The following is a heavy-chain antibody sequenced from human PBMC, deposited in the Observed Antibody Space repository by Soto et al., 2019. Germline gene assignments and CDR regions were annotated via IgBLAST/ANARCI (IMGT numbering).Heavy chain of an antibody. CDR1: GYTFTGYY. Sequence: ASVKVSCKASGYTFTGYYMHWVRQAPGQGLEWMGWINPNSGGTNYAQKFQGWVTMTRDTSISTAYMELSRLRSDDTAVYYCAIGGYCTNGVCYGFFDYWGQGTLVTVSS. D-gene: IGHD2-8*01. V-gene: IGHV1-2*04. CDR2: INPNSGGT. CDR3: AIGGYCTNGVCYGFFDY. J-gene: IGHJ4*02.